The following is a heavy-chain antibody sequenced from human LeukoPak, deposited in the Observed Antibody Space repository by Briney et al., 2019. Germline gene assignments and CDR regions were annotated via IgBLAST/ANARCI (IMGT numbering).Heavy chain of an antibody. V-gene: IGHV3-30*02. CDR2: IRSDGSNK. CDR3: ARILDSAWGELGY. J-gene: IGHJ4*02. Sequence: GGSLRLSCAGSGFSLSSYGMHWVRQAPGKGLEWMAFIRSDGSNKYYADSVKGRFTISRDNSKNTLNLQMNSLRAEDTAVYYCARILDSAWGELGYWGQGTLVTVSS. D-gene: IGHD6-19*01. CDR1: GFSLSSYG.